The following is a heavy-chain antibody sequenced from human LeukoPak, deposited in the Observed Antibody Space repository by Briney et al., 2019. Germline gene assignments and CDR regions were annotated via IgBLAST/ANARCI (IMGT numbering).Heavy chain of an antibody. Sequence: GGSLRLSCAGSGFTFISYAMHGVRQAPGKELEYVSAISSNGGSTYYADSVKGRFTISRDNSKNTLYLQMGSLRAEDMALYYCARHPISTWAFDIWGQGTMVTVSS. J-gene: IGHJ3*02. V-gene: IGHV3-64*02. CDR2: ISSNGGST. CDR3: ARHPISTWAFDI. CDR1: GFTFISYA. D-gene: IGHD2-2*01.